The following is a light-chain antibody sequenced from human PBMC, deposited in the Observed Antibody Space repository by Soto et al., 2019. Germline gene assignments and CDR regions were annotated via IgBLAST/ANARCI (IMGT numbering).Light chain of an antibody. CDR2: DVS. J-gene: IGLJ3*02. CDR3: SSYTTTSTPWV. CDR1: NSDVGAFNY. Sequence: QSALTQPASVSGSPGQSITISCTGTNSDVGAFNYVSWYQQHPGKAPKVMIYDVSNRPSGVSNRFSGSKSGNTASLTISGLQAEDDADYYCSSYTTTSTPWVFGGGTKLTVL. V-gene: IGLV2-14*01.